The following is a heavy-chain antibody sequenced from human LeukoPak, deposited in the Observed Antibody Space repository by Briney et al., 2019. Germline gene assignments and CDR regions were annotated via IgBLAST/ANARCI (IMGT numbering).Heavy chain of an antibody. CDR2: ISGSGGST. CDR1: GFIFSTYG. CDR3: AKDLPDYGDYIEGS. J-gene: IGHJ5*02. Sequence: GGSLRLSCAASGFIFSTYGMRWVRRAPGKGLEWVSTISGSGGSTNYADSVKGRFTFSRDNSKKTLYLQMNSLRAEDTAVYYCAKDLPDYGDYIEGSWGQGTLVTVSS. V-gene: IGHV3-23*01. D-gene: IGHD4-17*01.